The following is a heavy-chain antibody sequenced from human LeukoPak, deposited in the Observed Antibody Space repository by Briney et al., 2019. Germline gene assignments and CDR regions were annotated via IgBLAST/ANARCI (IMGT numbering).Heavy chain of an antibody. CDR2: ISYDGSNK. D-gene: IGHD2-21*01. V-gene: IGHV3-30-3*01. CDR3: ARGPSYCGTNCYYYFEY. Sequence: PGGSLRLSCAASGFTFSSYAMHWVRQAPGKGLEWVAVISYDGSNKYYADSVKGRFTISRDNSKNTLYLQMNSLRAEDTAVYYCARGPSYCGTNCYYYFEYWGQGTLVTVSS. J-gene: IGHJ4*02. CDR1: GFTFSSYA.